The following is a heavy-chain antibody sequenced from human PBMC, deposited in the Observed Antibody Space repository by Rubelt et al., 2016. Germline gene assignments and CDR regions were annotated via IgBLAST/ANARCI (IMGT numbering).Heavy chain of an antibody. J-gene: IGHJ4*02. CDR1: GGPITSGDYY. CDR2: ISWNSGSI. CDR3: AKSNYYDSSGYIDY. Sequence: VQLQESGPGLVKPSETLSLTCSVSGGPITSGDYYWTWVRHRPGKGLEWVSGISWNSGSIGYADSVMGRFTISRDNAKNSLYLQMNSLRAEDTALYYCAKSNYYDSSGYIDYWGQGTLVTVSS. D-gene: IGHD3-22*01. V-gene: IGHV3-9*01.